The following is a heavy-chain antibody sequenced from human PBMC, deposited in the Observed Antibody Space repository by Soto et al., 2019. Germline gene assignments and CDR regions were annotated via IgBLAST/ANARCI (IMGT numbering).Heavy chain of an antibody. CDR2: IYWDDDQ. J-gene: IGHJ3*02. D-gene: IGHD3-22*01. CDR1: GFSLINSGVG. CDR3: AHLLTIIHAFDI. V-gene: IGHV2-5*02. Sequence: QITLKESGPTLVKPTQTLTLTCTFSGFSLINSGVGGGWLSPPPGTALECLALIYWDDDQRYSPSLKSRLTITNDTSKNQVVLTMTNMDPVDTATYYCAHLLTIIHAFDIWGQGTMVTVSS.